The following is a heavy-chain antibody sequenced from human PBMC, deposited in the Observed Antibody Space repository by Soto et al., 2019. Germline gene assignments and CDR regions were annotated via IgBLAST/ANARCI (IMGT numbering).Heavy chain of an antibody. D-gene: IGHD3-3*01. V-gene: IGHV4-31*03. CDR1: GGSISSGGYY. CDR3: ARGYYEFWSGYYDGNAFDI. CDR2: INYSGNT. J-gene: IGHJ3*02. Sequence: QVQLQESGPGLVKSSQTLSPTCTVSGGSISSGGYYWSWIRQHPGKGLEWIGYINYSGNTHYNPSLKSRLSISIDPSKTPFSLKLRSVTAADTAVYYCARGYYEFWSGYYDGNAFDIWGQGTMVTVSS.